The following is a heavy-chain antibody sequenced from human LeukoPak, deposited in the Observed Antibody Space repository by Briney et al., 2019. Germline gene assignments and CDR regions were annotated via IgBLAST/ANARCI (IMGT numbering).Heavy chain of an antibody. V-gene: IGHV4-59*01. CDR2: IFNTGNT. CDR1: GGSISSYY. CDR3: ARNFPGRTEDV. Sequence: SETLSLTCTVSGGSISSYYWSWIRQPPGKGLEWIGYIFNTGNTNYNPSLKSRVTISVDSSKNQVSPRLNSVTAADTAVYYCARNFPGRTEDVWGKGTTVSVSS. J-gene: IGHJ6*04.